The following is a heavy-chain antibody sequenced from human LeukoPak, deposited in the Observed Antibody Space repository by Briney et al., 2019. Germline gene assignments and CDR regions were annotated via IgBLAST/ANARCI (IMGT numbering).Heavy chain of an antibody. CDR3: ARHRHPEYFDILTGYSSAYYYGMDV. Sequence: SETLSLTCTVSGGSISSYYWSWIRQPPGKGLEWIGYIYYSGSTNYNPSLKSRVTISVDTSKNQFSLKLSSVTAADTAVYYCARHRHPEYFDILTGYSSAYYYGMDVWGQGTTVTVSS. CDR1: GGSISSYY. V-gene: IGHV4-59*08. CDR2: IYYSGST. D-gene: IGHD3-9*01. J-gene: IGHJ6*02.